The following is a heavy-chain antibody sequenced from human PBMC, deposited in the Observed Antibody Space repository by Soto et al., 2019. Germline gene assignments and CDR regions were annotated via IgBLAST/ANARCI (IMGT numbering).Heavy chain of an antibody. J-gene: IGHJ6*02. CDR2: TRNKANSYTT. Sequence: GGSLRLSCAASGFTFSDHYMDWVRQAPGKGLEWVGRTRNKANSYTTEYAASVKGRFTISRDDSKNSLYLQMNSLKTEDTAVYYCARGPMSGSYLPYYYYYYGMDVWGQGTTVTVSS. CDR3: ARGPMSGSYLPYYYYYYGMDV. D-gene: IGHD1-26*01. V-gene: IGHV3-72*01. CDR1: GFTFSDHY.